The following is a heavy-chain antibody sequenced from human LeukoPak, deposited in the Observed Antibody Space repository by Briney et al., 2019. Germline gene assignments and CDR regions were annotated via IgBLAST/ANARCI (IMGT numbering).Heavy chain of an antibody. J-gene: IGHJ5*02. Sequence: PGGPLRLSCAASGFTFSSYAMSWLRHAPGKGREWVSAISGSGGSTYYADSVKGRFTISRDNSKNTLYLQMNSLRAEDTAVYFCANAPGYSSGWSYNWFDPWGQGTLVTVSS. CDR2: ISGSGGST. CDR3: ANAPGYSSGWSYNWFDP. V-gene: IGHV3-23*01. CDR1: GFTFSSYA. D-gene: IGHD6-19*01.